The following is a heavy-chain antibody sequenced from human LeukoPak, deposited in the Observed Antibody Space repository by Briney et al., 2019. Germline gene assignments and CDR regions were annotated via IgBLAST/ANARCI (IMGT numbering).Heavy chain of an antibody. CDR1: GGTFSDYS. CDR3: AIEDGAQMGPGK. J-gene: IGHJ4*02. V-gene: IGHV1-69*13. D-gene: IGHD5-24*01. Sequence: GASVTVSFMSSGGTFSDYSFSWMRQPPGQGLEWIGVIVPMFGTTNYAQNFHGRVTITADQSTSTAYMDLSSLGFEDTAVYYCAIEDGAQMGPGKWGQGTLVTVSS. CDR2: IVPMFGTT.